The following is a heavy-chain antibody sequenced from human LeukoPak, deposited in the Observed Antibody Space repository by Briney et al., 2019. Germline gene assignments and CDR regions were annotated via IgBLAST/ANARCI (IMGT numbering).Heavy chain of an antibody. V-gene: IGHV3-23*01. CDR2: ISGSGAST. J-gene: IGHJ4*02. D-gene: IGHD1-26*01. CDR1: GFTLSTNA. Sequence: GGSLRLSCLTSGFTLSTNAMSWVRQAPGKGLEWISGISGSGASTYYADSVKGRFTISGDDSRNTLYLQMNSLRGDDTAVYYCAKDVGKWESLHFFDYWGQGTLVTVSS. CDR3: AKDVGKWESLHFFDY.